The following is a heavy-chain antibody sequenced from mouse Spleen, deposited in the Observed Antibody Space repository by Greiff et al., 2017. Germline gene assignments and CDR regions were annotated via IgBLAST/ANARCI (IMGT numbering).Heavy chain of an antibody. V-gene: IGHV3-2*02. CDR1: GYSITSDYA. J-gene: IGHJ4*01. Sequence: EVKLQESGPGLVKPSQSLSLTCTVTGYSITSDYAWNWIRQFPGNKLEWMGYISYSGSTSYNPSLKSRISITRDTSKNQFFLQLNSVTTEDTATYYCARDYYGSSYNYAMDYWGQGTSVTVSS. CDR3: ARDYYGSSYNYAMDY. CDR2: ISYSGST. D-gene: IGHD1-1*01.